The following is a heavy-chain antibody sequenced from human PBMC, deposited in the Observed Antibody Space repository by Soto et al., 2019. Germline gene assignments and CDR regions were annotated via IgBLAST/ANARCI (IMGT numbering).Heavy chain of an antibody. CDR1: GGSISSFY. D-gene: IGHD4-17*01. J-gene: IGHJ4*02. V-gene: IGHV4-59*01. CDR3: ARSQATVLDY. Sequence: SETLSLTCTVSGGSISSFYWSWIRQPPGKGLEWVGYIYYTGSTNYNPSLKSRVTISVDTSKNQFSLKLSSVTAADTAVYYCARSQATVLDYWGQGTLVTVSS. CDR2: IYYTGST.